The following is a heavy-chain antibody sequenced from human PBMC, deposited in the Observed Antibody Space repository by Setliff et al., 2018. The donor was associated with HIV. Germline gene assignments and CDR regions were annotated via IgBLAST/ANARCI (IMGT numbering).Heavy chain of an antibody. CDR3: ARRSLNSTPDAFGI. J-gene: IGHJ3*02. CDR2: IYYSGST. CDR1: GGSISSGGYY. Sequence: SETLSLTCTVSGGSISSGGYYWNWIRQHPGKGLEWIGYIYYSGSTYYNPSLKSRVTISVDTSKNQFSLKLSSVTAADTAVYYCARRSLNSTPDAFGIWGQGTMVTVSS. D-gene: IGHD1-26*01. V-gene: IGHV4-31*03.